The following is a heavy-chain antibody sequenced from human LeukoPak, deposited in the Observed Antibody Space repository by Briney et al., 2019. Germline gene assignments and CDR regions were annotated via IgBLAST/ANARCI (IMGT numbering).Heavy chain of an antibody. CDR2: ISWDGGST. J-gene: IGHJ4*02. Sequence: GGSLGLSCAASGFTFDDYTMHWVRQAPGKGLEWVPLISWDGGSTYYADSVKGRFTISRDNSKNSLYLQMNSLRTEDTALYYCAKGYYGSGSYPPGDYWGQGTLVTVSS. CDR3: AKGYYGSGSYPPGDY. D-gene: IGHD3-10*01. CDR1: GFTFDDYT. V-gene: IGHV3-43*01.